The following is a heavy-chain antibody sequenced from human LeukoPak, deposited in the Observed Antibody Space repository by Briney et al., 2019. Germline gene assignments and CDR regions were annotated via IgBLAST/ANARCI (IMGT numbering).Heavy chain of an antibody. CDR1: GGSISSGGYY. J-gene: IGHJ3*02. CDR2: IYHSGST. CDR3: ARDRADDAFDI. V-gene: IGHV4-30-2*01. Sequence: SETLSLTCAVSGGSISSGGYYWSWTRQPPGKGLEWIGYIYHSGSTYYNPSLKSRVTISVDRSKNQFSLKLSSVTAADTAVYYCARDRADDAFDIWGQGTMVTVSS.